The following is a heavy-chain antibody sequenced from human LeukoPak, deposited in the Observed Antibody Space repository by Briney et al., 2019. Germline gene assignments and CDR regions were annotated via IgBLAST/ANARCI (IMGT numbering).Heavy chain of an antibody. CDR2: IYHSGST. D-gene: IGHD4-17*01. CDR3: ASRALPKTVTTQFDY. V-gene: IGHV4-4*02. J-gene: IGHJ4*02. Sequence: SETLSLTCAVSGGSISSSNWWSWVRQPPGKGLEWIGEIYHSGSTNYNPSLKSRVTISVDKSRNQFSLKLSSVTAADTAVYYCASRALPKTVTTQFDYWGQGTLVTVSS. CDR1: GGSISSSNW.